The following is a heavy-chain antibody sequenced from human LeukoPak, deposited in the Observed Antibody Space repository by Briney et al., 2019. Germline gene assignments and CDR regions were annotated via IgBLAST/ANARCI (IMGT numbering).Heavy chain of an antibody. CDR2: INPNSGGT. Sequence: ASVKVSCKASGYTFTGYYMHWVRQAPGQGLEWMGWINPNSGGTNYAQKFQGRVTMTRDTSISTAYMELSRLRSDDTAVYYCAREGKRDYDYVWGSYRLNWFDPWGQGTLVTVSS. V-gene: IGHV1-2*02. CDR3: AREGKRDYDYVWGSYRLNWFDP. J-gene: IGHJ5*02. D-gene: IGHD3-16*02. CDR1: GYTFTGYY.